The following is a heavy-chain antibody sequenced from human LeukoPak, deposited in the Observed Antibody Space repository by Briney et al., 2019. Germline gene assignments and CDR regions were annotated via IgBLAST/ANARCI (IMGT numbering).Heavy chain of an antibody. Sequence: SETLSLTCTVSGGSISSYYWSWIRQPPGKGLEWIGYIYYSGSTNYNPSLKSRVTISVDTSKNQFSLKLSSVTAAATAVYYCAQWSLYAFDIWGQGTMVTVSS. CDR2: IYYSGST. V-gene: IGHV4-59*08. J-gene: IGHJ3*02. CDR3: AQWSLYAFDI. CDR1: GGSISSYY. D-gene: IGHD2-21*02.